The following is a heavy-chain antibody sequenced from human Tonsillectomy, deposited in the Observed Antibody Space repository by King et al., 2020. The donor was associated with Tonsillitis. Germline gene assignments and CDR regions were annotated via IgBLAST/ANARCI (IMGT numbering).Heavy chain of an antibody. V-gene: IGHV4-38-2*02. Sequence: LQLQESGPGLVKPSETLSLTCTVSGYSISNGYYWVWIRQPPGKGLEWIGSIYRSGSTYYNPSLRSRVTISVDTSKNQFSLQLSSVTAADTAVFYCARRTYYDSGGYVDYWGQGTLVTVSS. J-gene: IGHJ4*02. CDR3: ARRTYYDSGGYVDY. CDR1: GYSISNGYY. CDR2: IYRSGST. D-gene: IGHD3-22*01.